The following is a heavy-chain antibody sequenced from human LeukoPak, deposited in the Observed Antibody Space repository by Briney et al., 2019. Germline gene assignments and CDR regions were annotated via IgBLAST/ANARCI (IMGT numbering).Heavy chain of an antibody. D-gene: IGHD1-26*01. Sequence: PGGSLRLSYAASGFTFSSYSMNWVRQAPGKGLEWVSSISSSSSYIYYADSVKGRFTISRDNAKNSLYLQMNSLRAEDTAVYYCAREDPISGSYKDYWGQGTLVTVSS. CDR2: ISSSSSYI. CDR1: GFTFSSYS. CDR3: AREDPISGSYKDY. J-gene: IGHJ4*02. V-gene: IGHV3-21*01.